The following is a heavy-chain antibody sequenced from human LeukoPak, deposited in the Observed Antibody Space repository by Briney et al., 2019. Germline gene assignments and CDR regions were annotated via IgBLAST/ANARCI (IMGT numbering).Heavy chain of an antibody. CDR3: ARCLTGYSCYGMDV. Sequence: GASVKVSCKASGYTFTSYDINWVRQATGQGLEWMGWMNPNSGNTGYAQKFQGRVTMTRNTSISTAYMELSSLRSEDTAVYYCARCLTGYSCYGMDVWGQGTTVTVSS. J-gene: IGHJ6*02. CDR2: MNPNSGNT. V-gene: IGHV1-8*01. CDR1: GYTFTSYD. D-gene: IGHD3-9*01.